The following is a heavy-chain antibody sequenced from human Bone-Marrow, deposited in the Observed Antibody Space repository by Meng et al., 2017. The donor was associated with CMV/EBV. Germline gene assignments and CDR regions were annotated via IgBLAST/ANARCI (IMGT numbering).Heavy chain of an antibody. J-gene: IGHJ5*02. V-gene: IGHV4-34*01. CDR1: GGSFSGYY. CDR3: AAGGYSGYDSWFDP. CDR2: INHSGST. Sequence: AVYGGSFSGYYWSWIRQPPGKGLEWIGEINHSGSTNYNPSLKSRVTISVDTSKNQFSLKLSSVTAADTAVYYCAAGGYSGYDSWFDPWGQGTLVTVSS. D-gene: IGHD5-12*01.